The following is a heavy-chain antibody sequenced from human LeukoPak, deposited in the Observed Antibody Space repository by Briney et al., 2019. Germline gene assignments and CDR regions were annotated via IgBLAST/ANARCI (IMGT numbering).Heavy chain of an antibody. D-gene: IGHD2-8*01. V-gene: IGHV1-8*03. CDR3: ARGVPLGYCTYGVCYPPYYFDY. Sequence: ASVKVSCKASGYTFISYNINWLRQATGQGLGWMGWVNPRSGDAGYLQKFQGRLTITRDSSIDTAYMDLSGLSSEDTAIYYCARGVPLGYCTYGVCYPPYYFDYWGQGTLVTASS. J-gene: IGHJ4*02. CDR2: VNPRSGDA. CDR1: GYTFISYN.